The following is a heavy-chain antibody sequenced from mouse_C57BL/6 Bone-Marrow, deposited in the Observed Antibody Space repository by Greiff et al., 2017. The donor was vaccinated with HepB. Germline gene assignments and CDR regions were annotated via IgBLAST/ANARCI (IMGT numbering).Heavy chain of an antibody. CDR2: IDPSDSYT. CDR3: ARLELYYDYDDFFFDY. J-gene: IGHJ2*01. CDR1: GYTFTSYW. Sequence: QVQLQQPGAELVMPGASVKPSCKASGYTFTSYWMHWVKQRPGQGLEWIGEIDPSDSYTNYNQKFKGKSTLTVDKSSSTAYMQLSSLTSEDSAVYYWARLELYYDYDDFFFDYWGQGTTLTVSS. D-gene: IGHD2-4*01. V-gene: IGHV1-69*01.